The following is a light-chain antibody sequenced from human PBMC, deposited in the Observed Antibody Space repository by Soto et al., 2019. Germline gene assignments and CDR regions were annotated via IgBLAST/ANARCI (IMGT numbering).Light chain of an antibody. CDR3: GTWDSSLSAYV. CDR1: SSDVGGYNY. V-gene: IGLV1-51*01. CDR2: DNN. J-gene: IGLJ1*01. Sequence: QSVLTQPASVSGSPGQSITISCTGTSSDVGGYNYVSWYQQHPGKAPKLIIYDNNKRPSGIPDRFSGSKSGTSATLGITGLQTGDEADYYCGTWDSSLSAYVFGAGTKVTVL.